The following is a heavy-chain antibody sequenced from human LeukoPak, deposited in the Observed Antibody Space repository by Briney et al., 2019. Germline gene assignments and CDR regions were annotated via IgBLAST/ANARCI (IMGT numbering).Heavy chain of an antibody. CDR2: IYYSGST. V-gene: IGHV4-59*08. CDR3: ARVTEDDAFDI. J-gene: IGHJ3*02. D-gene: IGHD4-11*01. CDR1: GGSITSYY. Sequence: SETLSLTCTVSGGSITSYYWSWIRQPPGKGLEWIGSIYYSGSTNYNPSLKSRVTISVDTSKNQFSLKLSSVTAADTAVYYCARVTEDDAFDIWGQGTMVTVSS.